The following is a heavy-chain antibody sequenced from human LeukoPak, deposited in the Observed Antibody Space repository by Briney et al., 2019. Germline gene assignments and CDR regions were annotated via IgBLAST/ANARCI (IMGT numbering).Heavy chain of an antibody. CDR3: AADQISSGYVGDLDY. V-gene: IGHV1-58*01. J-gene: IGHJ4*02. D-gene: IGHD3-22*01. Sequence: GASVKVSCKASGFTFTSSAVQWVRQARGQRLEWIGWIVVGSGNTNYAQKFQERVTITRDMSTSTAYMELSSLRSEDTAVYYCAADQISSGYVGDLDYWGQGTLATVSS. CDR1: GFTFTSSA. CDR2: IVVGSGNT.